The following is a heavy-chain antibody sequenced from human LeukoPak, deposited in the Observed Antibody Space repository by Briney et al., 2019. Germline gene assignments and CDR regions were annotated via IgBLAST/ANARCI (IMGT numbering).Heavy chain of an antibody. CDR1: GYTFSDYY. CDR3: ARAAASSHFDH. CDR2: MNANNGAT. J-gene: IGHJ4*02. D-gene: IGHD2-2*01. V-gene: IGHV1-2*02. Sequence: ASVKVSCKTSGYTFSDYYIHWVRQAPGQGLEWVAWMNANNGATDSSQRFQGRVTVTRDTSITTAYMELHSLRSDDTAVYYCARAAASSHFDHWGQGTLVTVSS.